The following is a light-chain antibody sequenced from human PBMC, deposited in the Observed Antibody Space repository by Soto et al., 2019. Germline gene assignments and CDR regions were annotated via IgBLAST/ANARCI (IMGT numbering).Light chain of an antibody. J-gene: IGLJ1*01. V-gene: IGLV2-14*01. CDR2: EVS. CDR3: ASYRSGSSHV. CDR1: SSDVGGYKY. Sequence: QSALTQPASVSGSPGQSITISCTGTSSDVGGYKYVSWYQQHPGKAPKPVIYEVSNRPSGVSYRFSGSKSGNTASLTISGLQAEDEADYYCASYRSGSSHVFGTGTKVTV.